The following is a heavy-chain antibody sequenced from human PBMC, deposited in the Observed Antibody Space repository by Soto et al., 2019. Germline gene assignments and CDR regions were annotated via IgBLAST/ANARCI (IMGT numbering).Heavy chain of an antibody. CDR3: ARVGIAAAGTRFAYYYGMDV. D-gene: IGHD6-13*01. Sequence: QVQLVQSGAEVKKPGASVKVSCKASGYTFTSYGISWVRQAPGQGLEWMGWISAYNGNTNYAQKLQGRVTMTTDTPMSTAYMELRSLRSEDTAVYYCARVGIAAAGTRFAYYYGMDVWGQGTTVTVSS. CDR2: ISAYNGNT. V-gene: IGHV1-18*01. CDR1: GYTFTSYG. J-gene: IGHJ6*02.